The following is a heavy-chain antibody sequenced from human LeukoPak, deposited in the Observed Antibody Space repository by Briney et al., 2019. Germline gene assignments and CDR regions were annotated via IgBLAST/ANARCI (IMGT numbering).Heavy chain of an antibody. CDR3: ARALATHYYDSSGYYCDY. J-gene: IGHJ4*02. CDR1: GFTFSSYS. Sequence: GRSLRLSCAASGFTFSSYSMNWVRQAPGKGLGWVSSISSSSSYIYYADSVKGRFTISRDNAKNSLYLQMNSLRAEDTAVYYCARALATHYYDSSGYYCDYWGQGTLVTVSS. CDR2: ISSSSSYI. D-gene: IGHD3-22*01. V-gene: IGHV3-21*01.